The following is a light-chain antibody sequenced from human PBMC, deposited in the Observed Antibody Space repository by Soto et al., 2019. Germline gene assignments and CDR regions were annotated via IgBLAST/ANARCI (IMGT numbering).Light chain of an antibody. CDR2: AAS. CDR3: QQLISYPLN. Sequence: DIQLTQPPSFLSASVGDRVTITCRASQGISSYLAWYQQKPGKAPKLLIYAASALQSGVPSRFSGSGYGTAFTLTISSLQPEDCATYSCQQLISYPLNFGGGTTADMK. J-gene: IGKJ4*01. V-gene: IGKV1-9*01. CDR1: QGISSY.